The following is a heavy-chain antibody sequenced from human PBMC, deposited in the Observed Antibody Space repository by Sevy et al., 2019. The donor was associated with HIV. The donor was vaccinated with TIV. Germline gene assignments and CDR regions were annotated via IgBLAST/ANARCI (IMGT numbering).Heavy chain of an antibody. CDR2: ISGSGGST. V-gene: IGHV3-23*01. CDR3: AKRVGATGGVFDY. D-gene: IGHD1-26*01. Sequence: GGSLRLSCAASGVTFNNYVMSWVRQAPGKGLEWVAAISGSGGSTNYADAAKGRFTISRDNSKNTLYLQMNSLRAEDTAVYYCAKRVGATGGVFDYWGQGTLVTVSS. J-gene: IGHJ4*02. CDR1: GVTFNNYV.